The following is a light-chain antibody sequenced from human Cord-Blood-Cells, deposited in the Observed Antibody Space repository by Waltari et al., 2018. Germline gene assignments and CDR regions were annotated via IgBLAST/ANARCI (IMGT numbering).Light chain of an antibody. J-gene: IGKJ1*01. Sequence: DIVMTQSPDSLAVSMGERATINRKSSQSVLYSPNNKNYLAWYQQKPGQPPKLLIYWASTRESGVPDRFSGSASGTDFTLTISSLQAEDVAVYYCQPYYSTPWTFGQGTKVEIK. CDR1: QSVLYSPNNKNY. V-gene: IGKV4-1*01. CDR2: WAS. CDR3: QPYYSTPWT.